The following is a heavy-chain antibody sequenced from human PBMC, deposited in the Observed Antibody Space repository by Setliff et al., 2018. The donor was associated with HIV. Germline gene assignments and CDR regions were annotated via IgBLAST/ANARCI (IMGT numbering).Heavy chain of an antibody. J-gene: IGHJ3*02. D-gene: IGHD5-12*01. CDR2: INPTGGST. CDR3: ASAGAWQRNALDI. Sequence: GASVKVSCKASGYSFTDYYIHWVRQAPGQGLEWMGVINPTGGSTRNTQKFQGRVAMTRDTSTSTVYMELSSLRSEDTAVYYCASAGAWQRNALDIWGQGTMVTVSS. CDR1: GYSFTDYY. V-gene: IGHV1-46*01.